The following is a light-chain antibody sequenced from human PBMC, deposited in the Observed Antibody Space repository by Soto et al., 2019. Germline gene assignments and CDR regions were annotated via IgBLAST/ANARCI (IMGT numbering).Light chain of an antibody. Sequence: DIVMTQSPLSLPVTPGETASISCRSSQSLVHSNGYTYLHWYLQRPGQSPQLLIYMGVNRPSGVPDRFSVSVSGTEFSLTISRVEAEDVGLYYCMQALQTPRTFGQGTKVEVK. J-gene: IGKJ1*01. V-gene: IGKV2-28*01. CDR2: MGV. CDR1: QSLVHSNGYTY. CDR3: MQALQTPRT.